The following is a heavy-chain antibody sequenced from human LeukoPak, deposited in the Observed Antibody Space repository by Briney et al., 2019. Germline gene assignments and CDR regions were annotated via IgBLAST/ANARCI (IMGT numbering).Heavy chain of an antibody. CDR2: IIPILGIA. D-gene: IGHD4-11*01. V-gene: IGHV1-69*04. CDR1: GGTFSSYA. CDR3: ASGSGLMTTVFLFCGMDV. Sequence: ASVKVSCRASGGTFSSYAISWVRQAPGQGLEWMGRIIPILGIANYAQKFQGRVTITADKSTSTAYMELSSLRSEDTAVYYCASGSGLMTTVFLFCGMDVWGQGTTVTVSS. J-gene: IGHJ6*02.